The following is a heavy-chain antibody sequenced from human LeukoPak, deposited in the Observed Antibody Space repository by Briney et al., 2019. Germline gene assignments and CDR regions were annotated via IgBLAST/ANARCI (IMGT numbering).Heavy chain of an antibody. D-gene: IGHD5-12*01. J-gene: IGHJ3*02. CDR2: INPNSGGT. V-gene: IGHV1-2*04. CDR1: GYTFTGYY. CDR3: ARENRWLALAFDI. Sequence: RASVKVSCKASGYTFTGYYMHWVRQAPGQGLEWMGWINPNSGGTNYAQKFQGWVTMTRDTPISTAYMELSRLRSDDTAVYYCARENRWLALAFDIWGQGTMVTVSS.